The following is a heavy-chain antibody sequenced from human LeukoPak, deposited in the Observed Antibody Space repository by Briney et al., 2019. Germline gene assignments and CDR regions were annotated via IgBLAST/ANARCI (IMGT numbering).Heavy chain of an antibody. J-gene: IGHJ4*02. V-gene: IGHV4-34*01. D-gene: IGHD6-13*01. Sequence: SETLSLTCAVYGGSFSDYYWTWIRQPPGKGLEWFGEINHSGNTNYNPSLKSRVSISVDTSKNQFSLKLTSVTAADTAVYYCAKDGEYSSSWYDYWGRGTLVTVSS. CDR1: GGSFSDYY. CDR3: AKDGEYSSSWYDY. CDR2: INHSGNT.